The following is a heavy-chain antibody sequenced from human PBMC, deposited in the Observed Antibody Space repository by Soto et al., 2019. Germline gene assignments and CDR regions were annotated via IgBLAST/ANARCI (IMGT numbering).Heavy chain of an antibody. CDR3: ARLPAMVNLYYYGMDV. CDR1: GYSFTRNA. J-gene: IGHJ6*02. V-gene: IGHV1-69*04. CDR2: IIPILGIA. Sequence: GASVKVSCKASGYSFTRNAMHWVRQAPGQGLEWMGRIIPILGIANYAQKFQGRVTITADKSTSTAYMELSSLRSEDTAVYYCARLPAMVNLYYYGMDVWGQGTTVTVSS. D-gene: IGHD5-18*01.